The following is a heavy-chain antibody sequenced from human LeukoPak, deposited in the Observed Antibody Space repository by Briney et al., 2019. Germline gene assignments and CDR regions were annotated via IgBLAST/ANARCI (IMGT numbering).Heavy chain of an antibody. V-gene: IGHV3-23*01. D-gene: IGHD6-13*01. Sequence: GGXXRXXCAASGFTFSXYXXSXVXQAPGXXXXXXXXIXXRGDGSIGGIRYEADSLKGRFTISRDNSKNTLYLQMNSLRAEDTAVYYCAKSGSSSWFLDYWGQGALVTVSS. J-gene: IGHJ4*02. CDR2: IXXRGDGSIGGIR. CDR3: AKSGSSSWFLDY. CDR1: GFTFSXYX.